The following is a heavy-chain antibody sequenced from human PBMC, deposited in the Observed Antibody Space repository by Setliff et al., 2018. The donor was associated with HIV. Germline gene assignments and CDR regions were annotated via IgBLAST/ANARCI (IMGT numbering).Heavy chain of an antibody. J-gene: IGHJ6*02. CDR1: GFTFGSYA. Sequence: GGSLRLSCAACGFTFGSYAMSWVRQAPGKGLEWVSVISGSGGSTFYADSLKGRFTISRDNSKNTLYLQMNSLRAEDTAVYYCAKTLPTLYPPHDYYFAMDVWGQGTTVTVSS. CDR3: AKTLPTLYPPHDYYFAMDV. CDR2: ISGSGGST. V-gene: IGHV3-23*01. D-gene: IGHD2-15*01.